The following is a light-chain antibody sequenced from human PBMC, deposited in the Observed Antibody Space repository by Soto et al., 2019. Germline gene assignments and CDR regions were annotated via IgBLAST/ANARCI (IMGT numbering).Light chain of an antibody. V-gene: IGLV2-14*03. CDR2: DIN. J-gene: IGLJ1*01. Sequence: QSVLTQPASVSGSPRQSIAISCTGTSSDVGVYNHVSWYQQHPGKAPKLMIYDINNRPSGVSDRFSGSKSGNTASLTISGLQAEDEADYYCSSYTSSYTYVFGTGTKLTVL. CDR1: SSDVGVYNH. CDR3: SSYTSSYTYV.